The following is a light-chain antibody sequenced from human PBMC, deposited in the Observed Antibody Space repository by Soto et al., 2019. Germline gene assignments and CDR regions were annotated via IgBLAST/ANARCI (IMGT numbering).Light chain of an antibody. CDR1: SSNIGINT. CDR2: TDN. Sequence: QCVLTQPPSASGTPGQRVTISCSEGSSNIGINTVNWYQQLPGTAPKVLIYTDNERPSGVPDRFSGSKSGTSACLAINGLQSGDEADYYCGAWDESLNGYVFGTGTKVTVL. CDR3: GAWDESLNGYV. J-gene: IGLJ1*01. V-gene: IGLV1-44*01.